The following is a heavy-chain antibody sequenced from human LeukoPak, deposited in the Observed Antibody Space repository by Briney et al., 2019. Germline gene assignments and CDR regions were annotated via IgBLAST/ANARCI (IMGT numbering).Heavy chain of an antibody. CDR3: ARHGAVIGPAYWFDP. CDR1: GCSISSSSYY. CDR2: IYYSGST. Sequence: KASETLSLTCTVSGCSISSSSYYWGWIRQPPGKGLEWIAIIYYSGSTYYTPSLESRVTISVDTSKNQFSLKLSSVTAADTALYYCARHGAVIGPAYWFDPWGQGTLVTVSS. J-gene: IGHJ5*02. D-gene: IGHD2-21*01. V-gene: IGHV4-39*01.